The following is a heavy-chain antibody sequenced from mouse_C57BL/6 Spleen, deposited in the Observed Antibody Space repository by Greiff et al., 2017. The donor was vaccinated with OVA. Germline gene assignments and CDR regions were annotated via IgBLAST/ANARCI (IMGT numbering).Heavy chain of an antibody. CDR2: INPSNGGT. Sequence: QVQLQQPGTELVKPGASVKLSCKASGYTFTSYWMHWVKQRPGQGLEWIGNINPSNGGTNYNEKFKSKATLTVDKSSSTAYMQLSSLTSEDAAVYYCARSGGYSNYWYFDVWGTGTTVTVSS. CDR1: GYTFTSYW. CDR3: ARSGGYSNYWYFDV. J-gene: IGHJ1*03. D-gene: IGHD2-5*01. V-gene: IGHV1-53*01.